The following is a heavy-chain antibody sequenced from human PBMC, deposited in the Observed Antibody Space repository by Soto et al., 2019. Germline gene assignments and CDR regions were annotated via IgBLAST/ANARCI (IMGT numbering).Heavy chain of an antibody. J-gene: IGHJ6*02. CDR3: AKALWDTVVVPAARESHPYYGMDV. CDR2: ISYDGSNK. D-gene: IGHD2-2*01. V-gene: IGHV3-30*18. CDR1: GFTFSSYG. Sequence: PGGSLRLSCAASGFTFSSYGMHWVRQAPGKGLEWVAVISYDGSNKYYADSVKGRFTISRDNSKNTLYLQMNSLRAEDTAVYYCAKALWDTVVVPAARESHPYYGMDVWGQGTTVTVSS.